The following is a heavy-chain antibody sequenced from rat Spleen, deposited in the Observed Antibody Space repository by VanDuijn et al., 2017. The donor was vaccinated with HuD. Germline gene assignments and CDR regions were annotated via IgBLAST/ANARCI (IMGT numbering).Heavy chain of an antibody. V-gene: IGHV5S13*01. J-gene: IGHJ1*01. CDR2: ISPSGTGT. CDR3: ARHWGF. D-gene: IGHD4-4*01. CDR1: GFTFSNFD. Sequence: EVQLVESGGGSVQPGGSLKVSCVASGFTFSNFDMAWVRQAPTKGLEWVTSISPSGTGTYYRDSVKGRFTISRDNAKNTLYLQMDSLRSEDTATYYCARHWGFWGPGTMVTVSS.